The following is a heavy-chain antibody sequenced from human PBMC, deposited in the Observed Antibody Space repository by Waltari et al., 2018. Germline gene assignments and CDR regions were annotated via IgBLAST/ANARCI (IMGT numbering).Heavy chain of an antibody. CDR3: ARLPIPSYYYGMDV. Sequence: QVQLQESGPGLVKPSETLALTCTVSGSPINNYYWSRIRQPPGKGLDYIGYVSSSGGTNSNPSLKSRVTISLDTSKNQFSLKLSSVTAADTAVYYCARLPIPSYYYGMDVWGQGTTVTVSS. V-gene: IGHV4-4*09. J-gene: IGHJ6*02. CDR2: VSSSGGT. CDR1: GSPINNYY. D-gene: IGHD2-21*01.